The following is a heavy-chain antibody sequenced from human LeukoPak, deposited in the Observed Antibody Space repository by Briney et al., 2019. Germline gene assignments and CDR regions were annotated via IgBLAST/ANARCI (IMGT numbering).Heavy chain of an antibody. J-gene: IGHJ3*02. CDR3: ARGLTPDAFDI. CDR2: IYHSGRT. Sequence: SETLSLTCTVSGYSISSGYYWGWIRQPPANGLEWIGSIYHSGRTHYNPSLKSRVTISGDTSKNQFSLKLSSVTAAETAVYYCARGLTPDAFDIWGQGTMVTVSS. CDR1: GYSISSGYY. V-gene: IGHV4-38-2*02.